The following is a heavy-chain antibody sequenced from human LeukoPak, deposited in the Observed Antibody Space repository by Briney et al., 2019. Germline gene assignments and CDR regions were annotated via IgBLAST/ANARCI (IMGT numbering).Heavy chain of an antibody. Sequence: ASVKVSCKASGYSFTNYAMNWVRQAPGQGLEWMGWIHPSTGNPTYAQGFTGRFVFSLDTSISTTYLQISSLKAEDTAVYFCARAFQSLGGLSLPDYWGQGTLVTVSS. CDR3: ARAFQSLGGLSLPDY. V-gene: IGHV7-4-1*02. J-gene: IGHJ4*02. D-gene: IGHD3-16*02. CDR2: IHPSTGNP. CDR1: GYSFTNYA.